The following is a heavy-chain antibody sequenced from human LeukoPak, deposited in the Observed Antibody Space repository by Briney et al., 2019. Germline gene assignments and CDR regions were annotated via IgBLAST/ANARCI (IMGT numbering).Heavy chain of an antibody. CDR2: ISGSGGST. Sequence: PGGSLRLSCAASGFTFSSYAMSWVRQAPGKGLEWVSAISGSGGSTYYADSVKGRFTISRDNSKNTLYLQMNSLRAEDTAVYYCAKVPSGYSYGANDYWGQGTLVTVSS. CDR1: GFTFSSYA. J-gene: IGHJ4*02. V-gene: IGHV3-23*01. D-gene: IGHD5-18*01. CDR3: AKVPSGYSYGANDY.